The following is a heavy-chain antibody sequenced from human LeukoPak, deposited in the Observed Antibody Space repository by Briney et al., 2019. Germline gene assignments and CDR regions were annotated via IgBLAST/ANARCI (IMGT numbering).Heavy chain of an antibody. CDR3: VRIATVTTPDY. Sequence: PGGSLRLSCAASGFTFSSYWMHWVRQPLGKGLVWVSRINPDGTTTNYADSVKGRFTISRDNAKNTLYLQMNSLTVEDTALYYCVRIATVTTPDYWGQGTPVTVSS. CDR1: GFTFSSYW. V-gene: IGHV3-74*01. J-gene: IGHJ4*02. CDR2: INPDGTTT. D-gene: IGHD4-17*01.